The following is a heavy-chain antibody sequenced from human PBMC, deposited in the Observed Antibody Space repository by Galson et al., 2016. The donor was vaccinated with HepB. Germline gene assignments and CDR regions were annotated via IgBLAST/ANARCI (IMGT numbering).Heavy chain of an antibody. V-gene: IGHV4-61*01. Sequence: ETLSLTCTVSRGSVNSGIFYWSWIRQPPGKGLEWIGYIYYSGSTNYNPSLKSRVSMSVDTSKNQFSLNLRSATTADTAVYYCARDFPGRGFFDYWGQGMLVTVSS. CDR2: IYYSGST. CDR1: RGSVNSGIFY. CDR3: ARDFPGRGFFDY. D-gene: IGHD3-10*01. J-gene: IGHJ4*02.